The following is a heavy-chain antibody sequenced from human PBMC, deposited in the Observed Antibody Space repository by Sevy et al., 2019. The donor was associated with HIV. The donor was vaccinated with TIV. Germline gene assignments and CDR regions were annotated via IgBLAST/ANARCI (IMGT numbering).Heavy chain of an antibody. D-gene: IGHD3-3*01. CDR2: IKTKNEGGTI. CDR1: GFTFSNAW. Sequence: GGSLRLSCAASGFTFSNAWMSWVRQAPGKGLERVGRIKTKNEGGTIDYAAPVKGRFTISRDDSKNTLSLQMNSLKTEDTAVYYCTTDPITLFGVVISEAGPDYWGQGTLVTVSS. V-gene: IGHV3-15*01. CDR3: TTDPITLFGVVISEAGPDY. J-gene: IGHJ4*02.